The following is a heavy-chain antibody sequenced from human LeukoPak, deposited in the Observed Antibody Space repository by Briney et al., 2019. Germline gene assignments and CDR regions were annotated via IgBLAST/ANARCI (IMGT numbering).Heavy chain of an antibody. J-gene: IGHJ4*02. V-gene: IGHV1-2*02. D-gene: IGHD4-17*01. CDR3: AREADYGDKPDYFDY. CDR1: GYTFTGYY. Sequence: ASVKVSCKASGYTFTGYYMHWVRHAPGQGLEWMGWINPNSGGTNYAQKFQGRVTMTRDTSISTAYMELSRLRSDDTAVYYCAREADYGDKPDYFDYWGQGTLVTVSS. CDR2: INPNSGGT.